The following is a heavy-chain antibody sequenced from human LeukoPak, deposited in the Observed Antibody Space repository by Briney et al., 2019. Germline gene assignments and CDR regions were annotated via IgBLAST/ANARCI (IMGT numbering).Heavy chain of an antibody. D-gene: IGHD5-12*01. J-gene: IGHJ4*02. V-gene: IGHV4-59*08. CDR1: GDSISSYY. Sequence: SETLSLTCTVSGDSISSYYWSWLRQPPGKGLEWIGYIYYSGSTNYNPSLKSRVTISVETSKNQFSLKLSSVTAADTAMYYCARLITSGYYYFDYWGQGTLVTVSS. CDR2: IYYSGST. CDR3: ARLITSGYYYFDY.